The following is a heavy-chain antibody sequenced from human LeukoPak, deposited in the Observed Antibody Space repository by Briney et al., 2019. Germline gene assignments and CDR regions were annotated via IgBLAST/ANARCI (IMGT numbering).Heavy chain of an antibody. CDR2: IHSSGST. CDR1: IGSVNSGVYY. CDR3: AKHEGSYYDKSGYTFDF. Sequence: SETLSLTCTVSIGSVNSGVYYWGWVRQPPGKGLEWIGSIHSSGSTYYKPVLKSRVTISIDTSKNQFSLKLSSVTAADRAVYYCAKHEGSYYDKSGYTFDFWGQGTLVTVSS. D-gene: IGHD3-22*01. V-gene: IGHV4-39*01. J-gene: IGHJ4*02.